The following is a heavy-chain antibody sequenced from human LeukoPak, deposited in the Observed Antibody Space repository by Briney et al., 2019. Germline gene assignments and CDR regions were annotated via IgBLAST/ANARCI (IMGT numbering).Heavy chain of an antibody. CDR2: ISGSGGST. Sequence: PGGSLRLSCAASGFSFDFSGYAMSWVRQAPGKGLEWVSAISGSGGSTYYADSVKGRFTISRDNSKNTLYLQMNSLRAEDTAVYYCAKHSGSYTSIPMMPFDIWGQGTMVTVSS. J-gene: IGHJ3*02. CDR3: AKHSGSYTSIPMMPFDI. D-gene: IGHD1-26*01. CDR1: GFSFDFSGYA. V-gene: IGHV3-23*01.